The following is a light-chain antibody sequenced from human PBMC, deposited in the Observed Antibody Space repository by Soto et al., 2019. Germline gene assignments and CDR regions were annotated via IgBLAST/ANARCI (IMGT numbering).Light chain of an antibody. V-gene: IGLV2-8*01. CDR2: EVV. CDR1: KNDIGVYDF. Sequence: QSALTHPPSASGSPGQSVTISCTGTKNDIGVYDFVSWYQHHPGKAPRLIIYEVVQRPSGVPDRFSGSKSGNTASLTVSGLQAADEADYFCKSYAGSNTYVFGSGTKVTVL. J-gene: IGLJ1*01. CDR3: KSYAGSNTYV.